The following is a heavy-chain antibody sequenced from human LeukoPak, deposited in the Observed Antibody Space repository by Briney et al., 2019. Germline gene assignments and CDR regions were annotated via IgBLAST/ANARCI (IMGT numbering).Heavy chain of an antibody. CDR2: IYTSGST. Sequence: SETLSLTCTVSGGSISSGSYYWSWIRQPAGKGLEWIGRIYTSGSTNYNPPLKSRVTISVDTSKNQFSLKLSSVTAADTAVYYCARDFDAFDIWGQGTMVTVSS. CDR1: GGSISSGSYY. V-gene: IGHV4-61*02. J-gene: IGHJ3*02. CDR3: ARDFDAFDI.